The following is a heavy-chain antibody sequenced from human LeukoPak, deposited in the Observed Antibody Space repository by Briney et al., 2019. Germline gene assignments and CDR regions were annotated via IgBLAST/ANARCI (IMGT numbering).Heavy chain of an antibody. D-gene: IGHD6-13*01. J-gene: IGHJ6*02. CDR1: GGSISSYY. Sequence: PSETLSLTCTVSGGSISSYYWSWIRQLPGKGLEWIGYIYYSGSTNYNPSLKSRVTISVDTSKNQFSLKLSSVTAADTAVYYCASAGRRYGMDVWGQGTTVTVSS. V-gene: IGHV4-59*01. CDR3: ASAGRRYGMDV. CDR2: IYYSGST.